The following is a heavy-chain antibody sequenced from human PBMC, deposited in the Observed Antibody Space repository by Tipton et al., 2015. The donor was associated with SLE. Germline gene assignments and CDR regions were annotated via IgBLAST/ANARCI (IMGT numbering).Heavy chain of an antibody. J-gene: IGHJ4*02. Sequence: SLRLSCAASGFDFSSYSMHWVRQTPGKGLEYVSAISNNGGNPYYANSVKGRFTISRDDSKNMLYLQMGSLRDEDMGVYYCARRATTNSYDYRSRGTLVTVSS. CDR3: ARRATTNSYDY. D-gene: IGHD1-26*01. CDR2: ISNNGGNP. V-gene: IGHV3-64*01. CDR1: GFDFSSYS.